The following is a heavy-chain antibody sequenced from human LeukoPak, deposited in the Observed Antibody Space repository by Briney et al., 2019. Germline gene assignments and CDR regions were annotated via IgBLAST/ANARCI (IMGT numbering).Heavy chain of an antibody. Sequence: PGGSLRLSCAASGFTFSSYAMSWVRQAPGKGLEWVSAISGSGGSTYYADSVKGRFTISRDNSKNTLYLQVNSLRTEDTAVYYCAKDRSRYSGYDPRSYYFDYWGRGTLVSVSS. CDR1: GFTFSSYA. V-gene: IGHV3-23*01. CDR3: AKDRSRYSGYDPRSYYFDY. CDR2: ISGSGGST. D-gene: IGHD5-12*01. J-gene: IGHJ4*02.